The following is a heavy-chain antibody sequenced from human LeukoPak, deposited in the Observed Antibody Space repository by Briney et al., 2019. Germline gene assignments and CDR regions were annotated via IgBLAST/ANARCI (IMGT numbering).Heavy chain of an antibody. CDR3: TGSGSYYKGFDY. Sequence: ASVKVSCKASGGTFSSYAISWVRQAPGQGLEWMGGIIPIFGTANYAQKFQGRVTITADESTSTAYMELSSLRSEDTAVYFCTGSGSYYKGFDYWGQGTLVTVSS. V-gene: IGHV1-69*01. CDR1: GGTFSSYA. J-gene: IGHJ4*02. CDR2: IIPIFGTA. D-gene: IGHD3-10*01.